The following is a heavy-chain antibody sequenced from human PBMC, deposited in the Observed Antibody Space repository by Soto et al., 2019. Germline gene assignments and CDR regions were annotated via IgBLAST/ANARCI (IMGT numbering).Heavy chain of an antibody. Sequence: QVQLQESGPGLVKPSQTLSLTCSVSGGSISSGDYFWSWIRQSPGKGLEWIGYISSIGSTYYNPSLKSRVSVPRDTSKNQFSLKLSSVTTTDTAVYYCARGLVIRPYYYHGMDVWGQGTTVTVSS. CDR1: GGSISSGDYF. J-gene: IGHJ6*02. D-gene: IGHD3-9*01. V-gene: IGHV4-30-4*01. CDR3: ARGLVIRPYYYHGMDV. CDR2: ISSIGST.